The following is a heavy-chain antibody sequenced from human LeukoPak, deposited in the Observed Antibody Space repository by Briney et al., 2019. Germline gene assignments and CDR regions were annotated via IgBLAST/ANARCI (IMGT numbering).Heavy chain of an antibody. CDR1: GGSFSGYY. Sequence: SETLSLTCAVYGGSFSGYYWSWIRQPPGKGLEWIGEIKHSGSTNYNPSLKSRVTISVDTSKNQFSLKLSSVTAADTAVYYCARGKCSSTSCYARGWFDPWGQGTLVTVSS. D-gene: IGHD2-2*01. V-gene: IGHV4-34*01. CDR3: ARGKCSSTSCYARGWFDP. J-gene: IGHJ5*02. CDR2: IKHSGST.